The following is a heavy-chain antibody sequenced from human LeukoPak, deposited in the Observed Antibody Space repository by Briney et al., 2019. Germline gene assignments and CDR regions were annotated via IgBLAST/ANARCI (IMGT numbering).Heavy chain of an antibody. D-gene: IGHD3-3*01. Sequence: PSETLSLTCAVYGGSFSGYYWSWIRQPPGKGLEWIGEINHSGSTNYNPSLKSRVTISVDTSKNQFSLKLSSVTAADTAVYYCAREARITIFGVVIENHNWFDPWGQGTLVTVSS. CDR1: GGSFSGYY. CDR3: AREARITIFGVVIENHNWFDP. V-gene: IGHV4-34*01. J-gene: IGHJ5*02. CDR2: INHSGST.